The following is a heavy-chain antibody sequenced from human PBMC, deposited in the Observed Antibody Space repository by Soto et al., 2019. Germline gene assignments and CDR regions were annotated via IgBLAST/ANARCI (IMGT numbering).Heavy chain of an antibody. V-gene: IGHV4-31*03. CDR1: GGSISSGGYY. J-gene: IGHJ4*02. CDR3: ARGSHDLTYYYGSGSYVDY. Sequence: SETLSLTCTVSGGSISSGGYYWSWIRQHPGKGLEWIGYIYYSGSTYYNPSLKSRVTISVDTSKNQFSLKLSSVTAADTAVYYCARGSHDLTYYYGSGSYVDYWGQGTLVTVSS. CDR2: IYYSGST. D-gene: IGHD3-10*01.